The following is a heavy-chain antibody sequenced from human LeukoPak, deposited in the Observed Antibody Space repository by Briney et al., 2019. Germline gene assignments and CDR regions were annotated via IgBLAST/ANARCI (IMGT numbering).Heavy chain of an antibody. Sequence: GASVKVSCKASGYSFTSYAMNWVRQAPGQGLEWMGWINTNTGNPTYAQGFTGRCVFSLDTSVSTAYLQISSLKAEDTAVYSCARAAEYSSGWYDPFDYWGQGTLVTVSS. J-gene: IGHJ4*02. CDR1: GYSFTSYA. D-gene: IGHD6-19*01. V-gene: IGHV7-4-1*02. CDR3: ARAAEYSSGWYDPFDY. CDR2: INTNTGNP.